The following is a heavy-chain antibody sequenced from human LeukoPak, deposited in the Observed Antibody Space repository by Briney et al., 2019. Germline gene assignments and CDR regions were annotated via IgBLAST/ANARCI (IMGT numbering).Heavy chain of an antibody. CDR3: AKDRPRTDAFDI. CDR1: GYTFTSYG. CDR2: ISGSGGST. J-gene: IGHJ3*02. Sequence: SCKASGYTFTSYGISWVRQAPGKGLEWVSAISGSGGSTYYADSVKGRFTISRDNSKNTLYLQMNSLRAEDTAVYYCAKDRPRTDAFDIWGQGTMVTVSS. V-gene: IGHV3-23*01. D-gene: IGHD1-14*01.